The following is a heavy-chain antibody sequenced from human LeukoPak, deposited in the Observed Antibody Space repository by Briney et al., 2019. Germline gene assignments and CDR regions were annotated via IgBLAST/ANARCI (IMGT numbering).Heavy chain of an antibody. V-gene: IGHV1-18*01. Sequence: ASVKVSCKASGYTFTSYGISWVRQAPGQGLEWMGWISAYNGNTNYAQKLQGRVTMTTDTSTSTAYMELRSLRSDDTAVYYCAKDMTWGTDYYYGMDVWGQGTTVTVSS. D-gene: IGHD1-1*01. CDR2: ISAYNGNT. CDR3: AKDMTWGTDYYYGMDV. CDR1: GYTFTSYG. J-gene: IGHJ6*02.